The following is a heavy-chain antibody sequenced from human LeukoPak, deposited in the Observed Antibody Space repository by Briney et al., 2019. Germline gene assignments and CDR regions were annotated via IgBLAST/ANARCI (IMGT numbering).Heavy chain of an antibody. CDR2: INPNSGGT. Sequence: GASVKVSCKASGYTFTVYYTHWVRQAPGQGLDWMVWINPNSGGTNYAQKFQGWVTMTRDTSISTAYMELSRLRSDDTAVYYCARVSSSWLFSTNYYFDYWGQGTLVTVSS. CDR1: GYTFTVYY. J-gene: IGHJ4*02. D-gene: IGHD6-13*01. CDR3: ARVSSSWLFSTNYYFDY. V-gene: IGHV1-2*04.